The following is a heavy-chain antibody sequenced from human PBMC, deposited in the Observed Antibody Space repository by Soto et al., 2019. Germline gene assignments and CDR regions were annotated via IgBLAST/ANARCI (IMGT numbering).Heavy chain of an antibody. CDR3: AKNSAATIRVGYDY. CDR1: GFTFSSYP. J-gene: IGHJ4*02. V-gene: IGHV3-23*01. CDR2: IVASGAIT. D-gene: IGHD5-12*01. Sequence: EVQLLESGGGLAQPGGSLRLSCAASGFTFSSYPMSWVRQAPGQGLGWVSGIVASGAITYYADSVKGRFTISRDNSKNTLYLQMNSMRAEDTAVYYCAKNSAATIRVGYDYWGQGTLVTVSS.